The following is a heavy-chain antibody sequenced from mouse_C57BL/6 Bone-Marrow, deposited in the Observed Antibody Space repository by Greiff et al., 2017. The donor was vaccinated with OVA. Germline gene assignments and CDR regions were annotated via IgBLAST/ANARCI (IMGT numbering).Heavy chain of an antibody. CDR3: ARDGDYYGSRPYWYFDV. Sequence: EVQVVESGGGLVKPGGSLKLSCAASGFTFSSYAMSWVRQTPEKRLEWVATISDGGSYTYYPDNVKGRFTISRDNAKNNLYLQMSHLKSEDTAMYYCARDGDYYGSRPYWYFDVWGTGTTVTVSS. J-gene: IGHJ1*03. CDR2: ISDGGSYT. D-gene: IGHD1-1*01. V-gene: IGHV5-4*01. CDR1: GFTFSSYA.